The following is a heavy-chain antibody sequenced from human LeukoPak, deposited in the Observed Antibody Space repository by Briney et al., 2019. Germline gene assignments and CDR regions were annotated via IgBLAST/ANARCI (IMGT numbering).Heavy chain of an antibody. CDR3: SRGLDSRKLGY. D-gene: IGHD3-22*01. V-gene: IGHV4-59*12. CDR2: IHYSGST. CDR1: GGSISSYY. J-gene: IGHJ4*02. Sequence: SETLSLTCTVSGGSISSYYWSWIRQPPGKGLEWIGYIHYSGSTNYNPSLKSRVTISVDTSKNQFSLNLNSVAAADTAVYFCSRGLDSRKLGYWGQGTLVTVSS.